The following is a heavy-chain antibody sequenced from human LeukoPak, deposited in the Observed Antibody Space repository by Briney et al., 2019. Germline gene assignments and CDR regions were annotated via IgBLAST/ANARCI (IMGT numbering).Heavy chain of an antibody. Sequence: GGSLRLSCAASGYTFTGYYMHWVRQAPGQGLEWMGRINPNSGGTNYAQKFQGRVTMTRDTSISTAYMELSRLRSDDTAVYYCATTHYGDYLDYYYGMDVWGQGTTVTVSS. D-gene: IGHD4-17*01. J-gene: IGHJ6*02. CDR3: ATTHYGDYLDYYYGMDV. CDR1: GYTFTGYY. V-gene: IGHV1-2*06. CDR2: INPNSGGT.